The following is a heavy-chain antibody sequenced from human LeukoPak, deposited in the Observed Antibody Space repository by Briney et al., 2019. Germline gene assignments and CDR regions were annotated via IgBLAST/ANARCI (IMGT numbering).Heavy chain of an antibody. CDR3: RGLTGYPHYFDY. J-gene: IGHJ4*02. Sequence: ASVKVSCKVSGYTLTELSMHWVRQAPGKGLEWMGGFDPEDGETIYAQKFQGRVTMTEDTSTDTAYMELSSLRSEDTAVYYCRGLTGYPHYFDYWGQGTLVTVFS. CDR1: GYTLTELS. D-gene: IGHD3-9*01. V-gene: IGHV1-24*01. CDR2: FDPEDGET.